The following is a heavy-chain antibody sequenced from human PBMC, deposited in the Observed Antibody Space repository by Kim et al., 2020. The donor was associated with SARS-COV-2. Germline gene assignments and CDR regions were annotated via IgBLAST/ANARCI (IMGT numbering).Heavy chain of an antibody. V-gene: IGHV3-15*01. D-gene: IGHD3-16*01. J-gene: IGHJ4*02. CDR3: TTDSDYVTSGGLI. CDR1: GFTFSNAW. CDR2: IKSKTDGGTT. Sequence: GGSLRLSCAASGFTFSNAWMSWVRQAPGKGLEWVGRIKSKTDGGTTDYAAPVKGRFTISRDDSKNTLYLQMNSLKTEDTAVYYCTTDSDYVTSGGLIWGQGTLVTVSS.